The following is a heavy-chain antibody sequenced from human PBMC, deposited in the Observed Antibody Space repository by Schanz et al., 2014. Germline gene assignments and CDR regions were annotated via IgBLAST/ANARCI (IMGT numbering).Heavy chain of an antibody. J-gene: IGHJ3*01. V-gene: IGHV3-33*01. CDR3: ARDEGRDGYNLAFDV. CDR2: IWYDGTDR. D-gene: IGHD2-21*01. Sequence: QVQLVESGGGVVRPGRSLRLSCAASGFTFNNYGMHWVRQAPGKGLEWVAVIWYDGTDRYYADSVKGRFTISRDNSKNTLYLQMNSLRAEDTAIYFCARDEGRDGYNLAFDVWGQGTLVTVSS. CDR1: GFTFNNYG.